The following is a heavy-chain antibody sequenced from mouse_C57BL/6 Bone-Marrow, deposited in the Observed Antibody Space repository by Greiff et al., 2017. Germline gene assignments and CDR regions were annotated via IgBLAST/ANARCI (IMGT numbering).Heavy chain of an antibody. D-gene: IGHD1-1*01. J-gene: IGHJ4*01. CDR3: ARGGIPITTVDAMGY. V-gene: IGHV1-9*01. CDR2: ILPGSGST. CDR1: GYTFTGYW. Sequence: QVQLQQSGAELMKPGASVKLSCKATGYTFTGYWIEWVKQRPGHGLEWIGEILPGSGSTNYNEKFKGKATFTADTSSTTAYMQLSSRTTEDSAISFCARGGIPITTVDAMGYWGQGTSVTVSS.